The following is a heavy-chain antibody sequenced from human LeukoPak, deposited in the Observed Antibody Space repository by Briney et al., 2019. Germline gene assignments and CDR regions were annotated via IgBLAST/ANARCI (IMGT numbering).Heavy chain of an antibody. J-gene: IGHJ6*03. CDR3: ARGGYCSSTSYCYYYYMDV. CDR1: GYTFTGYG. Sequence: ASVKVSCKASGYTFTGYGISWVRQAPGQGLEWMGWISAYNGNTNYAQKLQGRVTMTTDTSTSTAYMELRSLRSDDTAVYYCARGGYCSSTSYCYYYYMDVWGKGTTVTVSS. D-gene: IGHD2-2*01. V-gene: IGHV1-18*01. CDR2: ISAYNGNT.